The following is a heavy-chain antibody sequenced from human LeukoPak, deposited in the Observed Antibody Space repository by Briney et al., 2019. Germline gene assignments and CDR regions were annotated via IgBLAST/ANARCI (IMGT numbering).Heavy chain of an antibody. D-gene: IGHD1-26*01. CDR2: IRYDGSNK. CDR1: GFTFSSYD. V-gene: IGHV3-30*02. CDR3: VRKTGGSYSFDY. J-gene: IGHJ4*02. Sequence: PGGSLRLSCAASGFTFSSYDIHWVRQAPGKGLEWVAFIRYDGSNKYYADSVKGRFTISRDNSKNTLYLQMNSLRAEDTAVYYCVRKTGGSYSFDYWGQGTLVTVSS.